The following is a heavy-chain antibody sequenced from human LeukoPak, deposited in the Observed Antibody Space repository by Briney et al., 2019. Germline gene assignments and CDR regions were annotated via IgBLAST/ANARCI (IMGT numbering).Heavy chain of an antibody. J-gene: IGHJ4*02. Sequence: PSETLSLTCAVYGGSFSGYYWSWIRQPPGKGLEWIGEINHSGSTNYNLSLKGRVTISVDTSNNQFSLKLSSVTAADTAVYYCARGRRSSSWPYPFDYWGQGTLVTVSS. CDR1: GGSFSGYY. D-gene: IGHD6-13*01. CDR2: INHSGST. CDR3: ARGRRSSSWPYPFDY. V-gene: IGHV4-34*01.